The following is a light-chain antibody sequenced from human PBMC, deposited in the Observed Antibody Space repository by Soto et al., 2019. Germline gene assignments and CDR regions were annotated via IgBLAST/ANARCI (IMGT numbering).Light chain of an antibody. V-gene: IGLV2-18*02. CDR1: RSDVGSYNR. CDR3: SSFTSSNTWV. J-gene: IGLJ3*02. Sequence: QSALTQPPSVSGSPGQSVTISCTGTRSDVGSYNRVSWYQQPPGTAPKLIIYEVSNRPSGVPDRFFGSKSGNTASLTISGLQAEDEADYYCSSFTSSNTWVFGGGTKLTVL. CDR2: EVS.